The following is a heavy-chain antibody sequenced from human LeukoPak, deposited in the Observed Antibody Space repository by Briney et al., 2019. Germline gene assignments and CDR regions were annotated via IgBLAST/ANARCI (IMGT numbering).Heavy chain of an antibody. D-gene: IGHD1-7*01. CDR2: ISWNSGSI. J-gene: IGHJ4*02. Sequence: PGGSLRLSCAASGFTFDDYAMHWVRQAPGKGLEWVSGISWNSGSIGYADSVKGRFTISRDNAKNSLYLQMNSLRAEDTALYYCAKGDWNYVGYFGYWGQGTLVTVSS. V-gene: IGHV3-9*01. CDR1: GFTFDDYA. CDR3: AKGDWNYVGYFGY.